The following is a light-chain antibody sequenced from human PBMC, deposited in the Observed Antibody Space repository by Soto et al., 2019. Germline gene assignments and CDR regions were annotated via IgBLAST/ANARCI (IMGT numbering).Light chain of an antibody. CDR3: QQYGSSPYT. V-gene: IGKV3-20*01. CDR2: GAS. CDR1: QSVSSSS. J-gene: IGKJ2*01. Sequence: EIVLTQSPGTLSLSPGERATLSCRASQSVSSSSLAWYQQKPGQAPRLLIYGASSRATGIPDRFGGSGSGTDFTLSISRLEPEDFAVFYCQQYGSSPYTFGQGTKMEIK.